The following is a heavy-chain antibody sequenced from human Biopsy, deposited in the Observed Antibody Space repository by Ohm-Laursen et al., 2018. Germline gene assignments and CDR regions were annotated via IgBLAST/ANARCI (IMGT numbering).Heavy chain of an antibody. V-gene: IGHV3-33*01. Sequence: SLRLSCAASGFTFGHYAMHWVRQAPGKGLEWISLIWYDGTNEDYADSVKGRFTISRDNSKNTLYLQINTLTLEDTAFYYCARGLSSGWYGYFDVWGRVTLVTVSS. CDR3: ARGLSSGWYGYFDV. J-gene: IGHJ2*01. D-gene: IGHD6-19*01. CDR2: IWYDGTNE. CDR1: GFTFGHYA.